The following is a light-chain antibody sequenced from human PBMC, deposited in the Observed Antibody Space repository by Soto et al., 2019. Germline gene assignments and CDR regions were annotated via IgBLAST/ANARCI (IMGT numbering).Light chain of an antibody. CDR1: SSDVGGYNY. V-gene: IGLV2-14*03. CDR3: SSYTSISTLVV. Sequence: QSALTQPASVSGSPGQSITISCTGTSSDVGGYNYVSWYQQHPGKAPKLMIYDVSNRPSGVSNRFSGSKSGNMAFLTISGLQAEDEADYYCSSYTSISTLVVFGGGTKLTVL. J-gene: IGLJ2*01. CDR2: DVS.